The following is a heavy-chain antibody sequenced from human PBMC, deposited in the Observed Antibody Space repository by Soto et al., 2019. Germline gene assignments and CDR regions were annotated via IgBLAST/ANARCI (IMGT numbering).Heavy chain of an antibody. CDR1: GLTFSSSS. Sequence: GGSLRLSCAASGLTFSSSSFHWVRQAPGRGLEWISYISSSSRSIYYADSLKGRFTISRDNAKNSLYLQVISLRDEDTAVYFCARRLYDMGLGMHVWGQGTTVTVSS. D-gene: IGHD2-8*02. J-gene: IGHJ6*02. CDR3: ARRLYDMGLGMHV. CDR2: ISSSSRSI. V-gene: IGHV3-48*02.